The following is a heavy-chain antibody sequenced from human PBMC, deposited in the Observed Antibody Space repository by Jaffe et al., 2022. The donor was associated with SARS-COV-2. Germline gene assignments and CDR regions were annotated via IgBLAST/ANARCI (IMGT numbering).Heavy chain of an antibody. D-gene: IGHD2-2*01. V-gene: IGHV3-30-3*01. Sequence: QMQLVESGGGVVQPGRSLRLSCAASGFTFASHAMHWVRQAPGKGLEWVADISTDGSNKYYADSVKGRFTISRDNSKTALYLHMSSLRVEDTAVYYCARDKYGSSTSECGMDVWGQGTTVTVSS. CDR3: ARDKYGSSTSECGMDV. CDR1: GFTFASHA. CDR2: ISTDGSNK. J-gene: IGHJ6*02.